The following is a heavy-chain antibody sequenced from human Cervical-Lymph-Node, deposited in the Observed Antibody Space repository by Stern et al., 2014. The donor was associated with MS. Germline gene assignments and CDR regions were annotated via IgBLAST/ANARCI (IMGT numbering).Heavy chain of an antibody. CDR2: IIPIIGIA. V-gene: IGHV1-69*01. J-gene: IGHJ6*02. CDR3: ARDGRHTNNYGLDV. CDR1: GGAFNVYA. Sequence: VQLVQSGAEVKQPGSSVKVSCQASGGAFNVYAINWLRQAPGQGLEWMGGIIPIIGIANYAQKFQGRVMITADESTRTSSMQLSSLTSNDTAVYYCARDGRHTNNYGLDVWGQGTTVTVS.